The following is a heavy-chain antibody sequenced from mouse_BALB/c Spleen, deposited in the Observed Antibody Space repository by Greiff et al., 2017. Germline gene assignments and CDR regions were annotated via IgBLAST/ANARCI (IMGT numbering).Heavy chain of an antibody. D-gene: IGHD1-1*01. CDR1: GFNIKDTY. Sequence: EVQVVESGAELVKPGASVKLSCTASGFNIKDTYMHWVKQRPEQGLEWIGRIDPANGNTKYDPKFQGKATITADTSSNTAYLQLSSLTSEDTAVYYCARDYDYAMDYWGQGTSVTVSS. J-gene: IGHJ4*01. CDR2: IDPANGNT. V-gene: IGHV14-3*02. CDR3: ARDYDYAMDY.